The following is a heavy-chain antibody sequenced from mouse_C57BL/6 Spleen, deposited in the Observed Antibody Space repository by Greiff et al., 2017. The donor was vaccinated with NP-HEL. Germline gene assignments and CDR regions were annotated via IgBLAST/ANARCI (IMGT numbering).Heavy chain of an antibody. CDR1: GFTFSSYA. D-gene: IGHD4-1*01. CDR2: ISDGGSYT. V-gene: IGHV5-4*01. J-gene: IGHJ2*01. Sequence: EVKLQESGGGLVKPGGSLKLSCAASGFTFSSYAMSWVRQTPEKRLEWVATISDGGSYTYYPDNVKGRFTISRDNAKNNLYLQMSHLKSEDTAMYYCARERELAYYFDYWGQGTTLTVSS. CDR3: ARERELAYYFDY.